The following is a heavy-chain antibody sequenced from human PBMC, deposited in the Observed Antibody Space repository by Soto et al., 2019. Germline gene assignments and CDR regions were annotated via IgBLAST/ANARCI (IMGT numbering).Heavy chain of an antibody. V-gene: IGHV4-39*01. CDR2: IYYSGST. CDR3: ARLQGYCIRTSCSGYYAMDV. CDR1: SGSISSSSYT. J-gene: IGHJ6*02. Sequence: QLQLQESGPGLVKPSETLSLTCTVSSGSISSSSYTWGWIRQPPGKGLEWIGSIYYSGSTYYNPSLKSRITVSVDTSKYQFSLNLSSVTAADTAVYYCARLQGYCIRTSCSGYYAMDVWGQGTTVTVSS. D-gene: IGHD2-2*01.